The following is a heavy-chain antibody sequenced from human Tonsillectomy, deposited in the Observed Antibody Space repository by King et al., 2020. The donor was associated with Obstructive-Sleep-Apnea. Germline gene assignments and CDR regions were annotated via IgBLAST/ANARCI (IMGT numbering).Heavy chain of an antibody. CDR2: ISYDGSNK. V-gene: IGHV3-30*18. Sequence: QLVQSGGGVVQPGRSLRLSCAASGFTFSSYGMHWVRQAPGKGLEWVAVISYDGSNKYYADSVKGRFTISRDNSKNTLYLQMNSLRAEDTAVYSCAKGPYFVYSYGLYSGGQGTLVTVSS. J-gene: IGHJ5*01. D-gene: IGHD5-18*01. CDR3: AKGPYFVYSYGLYS. CDR1: GFTFSSYG.